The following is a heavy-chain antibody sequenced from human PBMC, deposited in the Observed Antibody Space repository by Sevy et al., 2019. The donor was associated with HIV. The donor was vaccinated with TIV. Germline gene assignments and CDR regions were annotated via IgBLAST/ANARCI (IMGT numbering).Heavy chain of an antibody. V-gene: IGHV3-21*01. CDR2: ISGSSSYI. CDR1: GFTFNIYS. CDR3: ARGRGDPRADRFDY. J-gene: IGHJ4*02. D-gene: IGHD2-21*02. Sequence: GGSLRLSCAASGFTFNIYSMNWVRQAPGKGVEWVSSISGSSSYIFYADSVKGRFTISRDNAKNSLYLQMNSLRAEDTAVYYCARGRGDPRADRFDYWGQGTLVTVSS.